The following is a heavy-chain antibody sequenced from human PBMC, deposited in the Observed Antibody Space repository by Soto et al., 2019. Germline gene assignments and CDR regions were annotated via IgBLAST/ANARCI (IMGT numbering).Heavy chain of an antibody. CDR1: GYTFTSYG. J-gene: IGHJ4*02. CDR3: ARERYRAMGSSEWYY. D-gene: IGHD5-18*01. CDR2: ISAYNGNT. Sequence: QVQLVQSGAEVKKPGASVKVSCKASGYTFTSYGISWVRQAPGQGLEWMGWISAYNGNTNYTQKLQGRVTMTTDTSTNPAYMELGRLKSDDTAVYCCARERYRAMGSSEWYYGGQGTLVTVPP. V-gene: IGHV1-18*01.